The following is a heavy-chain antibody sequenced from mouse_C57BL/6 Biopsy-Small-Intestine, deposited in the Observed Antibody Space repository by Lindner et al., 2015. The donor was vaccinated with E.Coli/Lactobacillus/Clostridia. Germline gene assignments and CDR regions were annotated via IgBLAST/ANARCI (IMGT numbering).Heavy chain of an antibody. V-gene: IGHV1-62-2*01. CDR3: ARHEEGIYYGNWYFDV. J-gene: IGHJ1*03. CDR2: FYPGSGNV. CDR1: GYTFSEYT. Sequence: VQLQESGAELVKPGASVKLSCKASGYTFSEYTIHWVKQRSGQGLEWIGWFYPGSGNVKYNEKFKDKATLTADKSSSTVYMELSRLTSPEDSAVYFCARHEEGIYYGNWYFDVWGTGTTVTVSS. D-gene: IGHD2-1*01.